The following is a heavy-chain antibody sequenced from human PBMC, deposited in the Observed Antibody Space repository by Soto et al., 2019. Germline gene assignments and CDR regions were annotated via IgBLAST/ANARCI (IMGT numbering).Heavy chain of an antibody. CDR3: ARLASSSLYYYYYGRDV. V-gene: IGHV5-10-1*01. D-gene: IGHD6-6*01. CDR1: GSSVTSYW. CDR2: IDACDACT. Sequence: PGQSLKISCKGSGSSVTSYWISCVRQMHGKGLEWMGRIDACDACTKYSPSFQGHVTISADKSISTAYLQWSSLKASDTAMYYCARLASSSLYYYYYGRDVGGEGTTVTVS. J-gene: IGHJ6*02.